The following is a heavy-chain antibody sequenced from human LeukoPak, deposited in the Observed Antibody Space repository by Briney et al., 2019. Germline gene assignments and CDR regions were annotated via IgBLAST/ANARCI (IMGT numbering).Heavy chain of an antibody. V-gene: IGHV3-23*01. CDR2: ISGGGGST. CDR3: AREEITVTDAFDI. Sequence: PGGSLRLSCAASGFSFSSYAMPWVRQAPGKGLEWVSTISGGGGSTYYADSVKGRFTISRDNAKNTLYLQMNSLRAEDTAVYYCAREEITVTDAFDIWGQGTLVTVSS. J-gene: IGHJ3*02. CDR1: GFSFSSYA. D-gene: IGHD4-17*01.